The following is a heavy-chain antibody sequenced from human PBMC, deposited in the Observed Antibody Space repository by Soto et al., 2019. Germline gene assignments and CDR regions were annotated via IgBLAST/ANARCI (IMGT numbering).Heavy chain of an antibody. CDR1: GDTFSSYS. CDR2: IIPVFGSA. J-gene: IGHJ6*02. CDR3: ARDDGWNYRYYDMEV. V-gene: IGHV1-69*01. Sequence: QVQLVQSGAEVKKPGSSVKVSCKASGDTFSSYSITWVRQAPGQGLEWMGGIIPVFGSANYAQKFQGRVTITAYESTRTAYMELNSLRSQDTAVYFCARDDGWNYRYYDMEVWGPGTTVTVSS. D-gene: IGHD1-7*01.